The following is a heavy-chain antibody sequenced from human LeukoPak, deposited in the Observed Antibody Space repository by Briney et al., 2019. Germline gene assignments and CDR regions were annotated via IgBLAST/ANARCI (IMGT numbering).Heavy chain of an antibody. J-gene: IGHJ4*02. CDR1: GFTFSSYE. CDR2: ISSSGSTI. V-gene: IGHV3-48*03. Sequence: GGSLRLSCAASGFTFSSYEVNWVRQAPGKGLEWVSYISSSGSTIYYADSVKGRFTISRDNAKNSLYLQMNSLRAEDTAVYYCARDVPAYCGGDCPNPYWGQGTLVTVSS. D-gene: IGHD2-21*02. CDR3: ARDVPAYCGGDCPNPY.